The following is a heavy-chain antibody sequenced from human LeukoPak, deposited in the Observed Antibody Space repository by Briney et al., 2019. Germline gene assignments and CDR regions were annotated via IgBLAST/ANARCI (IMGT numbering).Heavy chain of an antibody. D-gene: IGHD2-21*01. V-gene: IGHV4-61*02. CDR3: ARGAFDGGDRTFDY. Sequence: PSETLSLTCTVSGDPISSGSYYWSWIRQPAGKGLEWIGRIYTSGSTNYNPSLKSRVTMSVDTSKNQFSLKLSSVTAADTAVYYCARGAFDGGDRTFDYWGQGTLVTVSS. CDR1: GDPISSGSYY. J-gene: IGHJ4*02. CDR2: IYTSGST.